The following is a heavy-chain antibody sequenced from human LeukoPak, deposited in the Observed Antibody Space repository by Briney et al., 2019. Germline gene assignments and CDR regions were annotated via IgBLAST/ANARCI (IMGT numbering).Heavy chain of an antibody. V-gene: IGHV3-15*01. CDR2: IKSKTDGGTT. CDR3: TADMPASSRAADY. CDR1: GFTFSDAW. J-gene: IGHJ4*02. Sequence: GGSLRLSCAASGFTFSDAWMSWVRQAPGMGLEWVGRIKSKTDGGTTDYSAPAKGRFTISRDDSKNTLYLQINSLKTEDTAVYYCTADMPASSRAADYWGQGTLVTVSP. D-gene: IGHD2-15*01.